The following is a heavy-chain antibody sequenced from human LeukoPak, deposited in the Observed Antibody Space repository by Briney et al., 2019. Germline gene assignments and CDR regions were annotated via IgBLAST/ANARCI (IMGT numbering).Heavy chain of an antibody. CDR1: GFTFSSYA. D-gene: IGHD3-3*01. CDR2: ISGSGGST. J-gene: IGHJ4*02. CDR3: AKEASSYDFWSGYYRY. V-gene: IGHV3-23*01. Sequence: GGSLRLSCAASGFTFSSYAMSWVRQAPGKGLEWVSAISGSGGSTYYADSVKGRFTISRDNSKNTLYLQMNSLGAEDTAVYYCAKEASSYDFWSGYYRYWGQGTLVTVSS.